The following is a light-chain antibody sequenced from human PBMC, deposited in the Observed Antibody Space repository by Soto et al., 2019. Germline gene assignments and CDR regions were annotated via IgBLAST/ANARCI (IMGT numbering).Light chain of an antibody. CDR3: SSYASSSIHYV. V-gene: IGLV2-14*01. J-gene: IGLJ1*01. CDR1: SSDVGGYNY. CDR2: EVS. Sequence: QSALTQPASVSVSPGQSITISCTGTSSDVGGYNYVSWYQQHPGKAPKLMISEVSNRPSGVSNRFSGSKSGNTASLTISGLQAEHEADHYCSSYASSSIHYVFGTGTKLTVL.